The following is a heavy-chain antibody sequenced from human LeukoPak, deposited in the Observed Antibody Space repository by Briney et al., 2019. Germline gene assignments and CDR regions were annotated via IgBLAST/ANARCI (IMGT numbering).Heavy chain of an antibody. D-gene: IGHD3-9*01. CDR3: ASLRPNSYYILTGYPV. J-gene: IGHJ6*02. V-gene: IGHV3-30-3*01. Sequence: GGSLRLSCAASGFTFSSYAMRWVRQAPGKGLEWVAVISYDGSNKYYADSVKGRFTISRDNSKNTLYLQMNSLRAEDTAVYYCASLRPNSYYILTGYPVWGQGTTVTVSS. CDR2: ISYDGSNK. CDR1: GFTFSSYA.